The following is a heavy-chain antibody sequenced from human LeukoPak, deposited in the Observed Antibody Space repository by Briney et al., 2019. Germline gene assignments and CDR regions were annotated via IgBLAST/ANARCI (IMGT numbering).Heavy chain of an antibody. CDR3: ARRIYCSTSRCYGDYYYGMDV. CDR1: GYTFTSYG. J-gene: IGHJ6*02. CDR2: IYDYNGNT. V-gene: IGHV1-18*01. Sequence: GASVKVSCKASGYTFTSYGISWVRQAPGQGLEWMGWIYDYNGNTTYAQKVQGRVTMTTDTSTSTAYMELRSLRSDDTAVYYCARRIYCSTSRCYGDYYYGMDVWGQGTTVTVSS. D-gene: IGHD2-2*01.